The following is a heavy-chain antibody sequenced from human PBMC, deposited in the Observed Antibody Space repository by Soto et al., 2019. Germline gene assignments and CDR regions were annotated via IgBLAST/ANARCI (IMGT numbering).Heavy chain of an antibody. CDR2: MNPNSGNT. CDR1: GYTFTSYD. J-gene: IGHJ4*02. CDR3: AKLLAARAYYFDY. D-gene: IGHD6-6*01. V-gene: IGHV1-8*01. Sequence: ASVKVSCKASGYTFTSYDINWVRQATGQGLEWMGWMNPNSGNTGYAQKFQGRVTMTRNTSISTAYMELSSLRSEDTAVYYCAKLLAARAYYFDYWGQGTLVTVSS.